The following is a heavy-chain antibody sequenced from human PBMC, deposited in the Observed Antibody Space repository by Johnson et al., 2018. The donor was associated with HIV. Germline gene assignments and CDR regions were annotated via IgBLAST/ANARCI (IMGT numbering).Heavy chain of an antibody. Sequence: QMQLVESGGGVVQPGRSLRLSCAASGFTFSNSAMHWVRQAPGKGLEWVAVISYDGSNKYYADSVKGRFTISRDNSKNTLYLQMNSLRAEDTVVYHCAKAPYGSGIRPGAFDIWGQGTMVTVSS. CDR2: ISYDGSNK. D-gene: IGHD3-10*01. CDR3: AKAPYGSGIRPGAFDI. CDR1: GFTFSNSA. V-gene: IGHV3-30*14. J-gene: IGHJ3*02.